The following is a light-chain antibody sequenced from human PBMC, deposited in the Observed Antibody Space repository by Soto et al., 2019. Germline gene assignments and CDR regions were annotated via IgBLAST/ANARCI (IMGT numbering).Light chain of an antibody. Sequence: EIVMTQSPATLSVSPGERATLSCRASKSVSRNLAWYQQKPGQAPRLLIHGASTRATGIPARFSGSGSGTEFTLTISSLPSEDFAVYFCQQYNDWPPVTFGGGTKVEIK. J-gene: IGKJ4*01. CDR1: KSVSRN. V-gene: IGKV3-15*01. CDR3: QQYNDWPPVT. CDR2: GAS.